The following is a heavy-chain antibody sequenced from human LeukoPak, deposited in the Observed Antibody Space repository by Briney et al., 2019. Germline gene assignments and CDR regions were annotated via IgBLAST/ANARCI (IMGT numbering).Heavy chain of an antibody. D-gene: IGHD3-22*01. J-gene: IGHJ4*02. V-gene: IGHV3-30*03. CDR2: ISYDGSNK. CDR3: ARGRWSSSGYQDY. Sequence: GGSLRLSCAASGFTFSSYGMHWVRQAPGKGLEWVAVISYDGSNKCYADSVKGRFTISRDNSKNTLYLQMNSLRVEDTAMYYCARGRWSSSGYQDYWGRGTLVTVSS. CDR1: GFTFSSYG.